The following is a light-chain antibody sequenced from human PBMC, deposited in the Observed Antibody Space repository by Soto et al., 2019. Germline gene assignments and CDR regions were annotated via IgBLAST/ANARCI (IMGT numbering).Light chain of an antibody. CDR2: DSS. V-gene: IGKV3-11*01. CDR1: QSVSSY. CDR3: TQRSTWPPALT. J-gene: IGKJ4*01. Sequence: EIVLTQSPATLSLSPGERATLSCRASQSVSSYLAWYQQKPGQAPRLLTYDSSNRATGITARFSGSGSGTDFTLTLSRLEPEDFAVYYCTQRSTWPPALTFGGGTKVEIK.